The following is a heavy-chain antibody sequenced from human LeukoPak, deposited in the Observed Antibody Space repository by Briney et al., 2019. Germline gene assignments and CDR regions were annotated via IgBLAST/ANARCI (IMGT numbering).Heavy chain of an antibody. J-gene: IGHJ5*02. CDR1: GGTFSRYA. CDR2: IIPIFGTA. CDR3: ARVVTPRYCSTPSCYWKGWFDP. V-gene: IGHV1-69*13. Sequence: SVKVSCKASGGTFSRYAMSWVRQAPGQGLEWMGGIIPIFGTASFAQKFQGRVTITADESTGTAYMELSSLRSEDTAVYYCARVVTPRYCSTPSCYWKGWFDPWGQGTLVTVSS. D-gene: IGHD2-2*01.